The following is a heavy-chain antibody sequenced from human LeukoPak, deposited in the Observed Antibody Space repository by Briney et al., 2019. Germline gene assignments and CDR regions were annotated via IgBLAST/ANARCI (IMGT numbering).Heavy chain of an antibody. CDR1: GGSISSYY. D-gene: IGHD5-18*01. J-gene: IGHJ4*02. V-gene: IGHV4-59*08. CDR3: ARGYSYGYHY. CDR2: IYYSGST. Sequence: SETLSLTCTVSGGSISSYYWSWIRQPPGKGLEWIGYIYYSGSTNYNPSLKSRVTISVDTSKNQFSLKLSSVTAADTAVYYCARGYSYGYHYWGQGTLVTVSS.